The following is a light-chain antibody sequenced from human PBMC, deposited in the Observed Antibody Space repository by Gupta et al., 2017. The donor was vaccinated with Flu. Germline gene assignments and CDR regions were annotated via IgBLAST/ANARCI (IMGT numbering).Light chain of an antibody. CDR1: QSVSSN. CDR3: QQDNNWPLT. J-gene: IGKJ4*01. V-gene: IGKV3-15*01. Sequence: EIVMTQSPATLSVSPGERATLSCRASQSVSSNLAWYQQKPGQAPRLLIYGASTRATGIPARFSGSGSGTEFTLTISSQQSEDFAVYYCQQDNNWPLTFGGGTKVEIK. CDR2: GAS.